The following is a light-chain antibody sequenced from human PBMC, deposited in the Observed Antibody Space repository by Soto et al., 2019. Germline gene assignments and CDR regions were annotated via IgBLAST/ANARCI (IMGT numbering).Light chain of an antibody. V-gene: IGLV2-14*01. CDR1: SSDVGGYNY. CDR2: DVS. CDR3: SSYTSSSTLVV. J-gene: IGLJ2*01. Sequence: QSALTQPPSVSGSPGQSITISCTGTSSDVGGYNYVSWYQQHPGKAPKLMICDVSNRPSGVSNRFSGSKSGNTASLTISGLQAEDEADYYCSSYTSSSTLVVFGGGTKLTVL.